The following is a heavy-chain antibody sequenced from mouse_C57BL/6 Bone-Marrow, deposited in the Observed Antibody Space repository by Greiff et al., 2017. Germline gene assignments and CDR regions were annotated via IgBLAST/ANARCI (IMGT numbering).Heavy chain of an antibody. CDR1: GYTFTSYW. CDR3: ARCQLYGNYVYAMDY. Sequence: VQLQQSGAELVMPGASVKLSCKASGYTFTSYWMHWVKQRPGQGLEWIGEIDPSDSYTNYTQKFKGKSTLTVDESSSTAYMQLSSLTSEDSAVYYCARCQLYGNYVYAMDYWGQGTSVTVSS. CDR2: IDPSDSYT. J-gene: IGHJ4*01. V-gene: IGHV1-69*01. D-gene: IGHD2-1*01.